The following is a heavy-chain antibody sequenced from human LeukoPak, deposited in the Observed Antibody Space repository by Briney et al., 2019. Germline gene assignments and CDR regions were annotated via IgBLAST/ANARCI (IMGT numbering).Heavy chain of an antibody. Sequence: TSETLSLTCTVSGGSISSSSYYWGWIRQPPGKGLEWIGSIYYSGSTYYNPSLKSRVTISVDTSKNQFSLKLSSVTAADTAVYYCARVSGYCSGGSCYSGKTRRYYMDVWGKGTTVTVSS. CDR1: GGSISSSSYY. J-gene: IGHJ6*03. CDR2: IYYSGST. CDR3: ARVSGYCSGGSCYSGKTRRYYMDV. D-gene: IGHD2-15*01. V-gene: IGHV4-39*07.